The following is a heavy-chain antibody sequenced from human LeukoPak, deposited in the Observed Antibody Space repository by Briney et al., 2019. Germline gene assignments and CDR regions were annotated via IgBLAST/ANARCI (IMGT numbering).Heavy chain of an antibody. Sequence: SETLFLTCTVSGGSISGSSYYWGWIRQPPGKGLEWIGSIYYSGSTYYNPSLKSRVTISVDTSKNQFSLKLNSVTATDTAVYYCARGSSIAAAGTSYFDYWGQGTLVTVSS. CDR2: IYYSGST. CDR3: ARGSSIAAAGTSYFDY. CDR1: GGSISGSSYY. V-gene: IGHV4-39*02. D-gene: IGHD6-13*01. J-gene: IGHJ4*02.